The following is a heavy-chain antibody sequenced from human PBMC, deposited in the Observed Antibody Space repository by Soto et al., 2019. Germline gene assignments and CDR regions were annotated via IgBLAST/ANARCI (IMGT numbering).Heavy chain of an antibody. Sequence: GGSLRLSCAASGFTFSSYAMSWVRQAPGKGLEWVSTISGSGGSTYYADSVKGRFTISRDNSKNTLYLQMHSLRAEDTAVYYCAKVLYGDYPPTYYYYGMDVWGQGTTVTVSS. D-gene: IGHD4-17*01. CDR2: ISGSGGST. CDR3: AKVLYGDYPPTYYYYGMDV. V-gene: IGHV3-23*01. CDR1: GFTFSSYA. J-gene: IGHJ6*02.